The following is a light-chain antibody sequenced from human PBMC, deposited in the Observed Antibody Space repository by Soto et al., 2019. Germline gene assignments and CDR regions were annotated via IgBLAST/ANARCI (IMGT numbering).Light chain of an antibody. V-gene: IGKV3-20*01. Sequence: EIVLTQSPGTLSLSPGEGATLSCRTSQSVSSTYLAWYQQKPGQAPRLLIYGASSRATGVPDRFSGGGSGTGFTLTISRLEPEDFAVYYCQQYGNSPRTFGQGTKV. CDR3: QQYGNSPRT. J-gene: IGKJ1*01. CDR1: QSVSSTY. CDR2: GAS.